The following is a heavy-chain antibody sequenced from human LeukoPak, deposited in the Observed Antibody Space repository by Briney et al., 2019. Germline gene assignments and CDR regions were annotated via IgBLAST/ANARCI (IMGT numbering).Heavy chain of an antibody. Sequence: ASVKVSCKASGYTFTSYGISWVRQAPGQGLEWMGWISAYNGNTNYAQKLQGRVTMTTDTSTSTAYMELRSLRSDDTAVYYCARDRRTGVPAATSPYYWGQGTLVTVSS. V-gene: IGHV1-18*01. CDR2: ISAYNGNT. J-gene: IGHJ4*02. D-gene: IGHD2-2*01. CDR1: GYTFTSYG. CDR3: ARDRRTGVPAATSPYY.